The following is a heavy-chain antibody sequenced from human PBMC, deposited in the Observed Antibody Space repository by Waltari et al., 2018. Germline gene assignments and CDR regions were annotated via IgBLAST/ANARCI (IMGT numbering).Heavy chain of an antibody. CDR2: ISGGGGST. Sequence: EVQLVESGGGLVQPGGSLRLSCAASGFTFSSYAMSWVRQAPGKGLGWVSAISGGGGSTYYADSVKGRFTISRDNSKNTLYLQMNSLRAEDTAVYYCAKPQNILTGYYDYWGQGTLVTVSS. V-gene: IGHV3-23*04. J-gene: IGHJ4*02. CDR3: AKPQNILTGYYDY. D-gene: IGHD3-9*01. CDR1: GFTFSSYA.